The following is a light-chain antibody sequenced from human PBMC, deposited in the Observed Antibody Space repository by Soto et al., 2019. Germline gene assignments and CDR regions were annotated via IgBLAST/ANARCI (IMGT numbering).Light chain of an antibody. V-gene: IGKV3-15*01. CDR1: HSISTN. CDR2: GAS. J-gene: IGKJ5*01. Sequence: GTRQSRGSLSGCPDDRSEDPRVASHSISTNLAWYQQKPGQAPRLLISGASTRATGISARFSGGGSGTEFTLTISRLEPEDFAVYYCQQYGSSPPITFGQGTRLEI. CDR3: QQYGSSPPIT.